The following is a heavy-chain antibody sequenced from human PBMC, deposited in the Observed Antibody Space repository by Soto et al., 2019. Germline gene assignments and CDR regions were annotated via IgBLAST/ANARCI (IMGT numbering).Heavy chain of an antibody. CDR3: ARVPGL. Sequence: LTCTVSGDSLSSPGYYWSWVRQHPGKGLEWIGYIYYNRNTYYNPSLKSRLSISVDTSRNQFSLNLSSVTASDTAVYFCARVPGLWAQGNLVTVSS. J-gene: IGHJ4*02. CDR2: IYYNRNT. CDR1: GDSLSSPGYY. D-gene: IGHD7-27*01. V-gene: IGHV4-31*03.